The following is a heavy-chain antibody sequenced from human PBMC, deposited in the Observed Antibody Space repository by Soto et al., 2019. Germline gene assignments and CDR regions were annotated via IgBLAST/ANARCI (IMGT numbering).Heavy chain of an antibody. D-gene: IGHD3-22*01. V-gene: IGHV3-49*04. Sequence: GGSLRLSCTASGFTFGDYAMSWVRQAPGKGLEWVGFIRSKAYGGTTEYAASVKGRFTISRDDSKSIAYPQMNSLKTEDTAVYYCTRDANDSSGYITPFDYWGQGTLVTVSS. J-gene: IGHJ4*02. CDR2: IRSKAYGGTT. CDR3: TRDANDSSGYITPFDY. CDR1: GFTFGDYA.